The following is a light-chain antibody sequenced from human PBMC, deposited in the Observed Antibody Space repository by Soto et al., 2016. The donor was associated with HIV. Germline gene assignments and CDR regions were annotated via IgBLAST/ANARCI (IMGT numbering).Light chain of an antibody. CDR2: DDS. CDR1: NIGTKN. J-gene: IGLJ2*01. Sequence: SYELTQPPSVSVAPGKTASITCGGNNIGTKNVHWYKQKPGQAPVVVFYDDSDRPSGIPERFSGSKSGNKATLTISRVEAGDEADYYCQVWDSSSEHVIFGGGTKLTVL. CDR3: QVWDSSSEHVI. V-gene: IGLV3-21*03.